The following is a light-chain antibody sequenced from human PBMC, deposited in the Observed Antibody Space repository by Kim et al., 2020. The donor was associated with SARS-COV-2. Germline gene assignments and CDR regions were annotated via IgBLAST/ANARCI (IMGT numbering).Light chain of an antibody. CDR2: GAS. V-gene: IGKV3-15*01. CDR1: QSISSN. Sequence: EIVMTQSPATLSVSPGERATLSCRASQSISSNLAWYQQKPGQAPRLLIYGASTRATGIPARLSGNGSGAQFTLTISTLQSEDFAFYYCQQYNNWPYTFGQGTKLEI. J-gene: IGKJ2*01. CDR3: QQYNNWPYT.